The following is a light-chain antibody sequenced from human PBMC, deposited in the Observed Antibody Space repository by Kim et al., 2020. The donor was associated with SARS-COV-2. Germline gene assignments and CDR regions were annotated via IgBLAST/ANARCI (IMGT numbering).Light chain of an antibody. CDR3: QTWGIDWL. CDR1: SGHSSYA. CDR2: VNSDGSF. Sequence: QPVLTQSPSASASLGASVKLACTLSSGHSSYAIAWHQQQPEKGPRFLMKVNSDGSFTKGDGIPDRFSGSSSGTERCLTISSLQSEDEADYYCQTWGIDWLFGGGTQLTVL. J-gene: IGLJ3*02. V-gene: IGLV4-69*01.